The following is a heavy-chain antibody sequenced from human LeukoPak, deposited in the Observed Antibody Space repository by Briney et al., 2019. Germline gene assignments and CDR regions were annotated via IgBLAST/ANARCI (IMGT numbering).Heavy chain of an antibody. CDR2: INSDSNYI. V-gene: IGHV3-21*01. Sequence: GGSLRLSCAASGFTFRSYSMNWVRQAPGKGLEWVSSINSDSNYIYYADSVQGRFTISRDNATNSLYLQMNSLRAEDTAVYYCAVAYYYGSGDAFDIWGQGTKVTVSS. CDR1: GFTFRSYS. D-gene: IGHD3-10*01. CDR3: AVAYYYGSGDAFDI. J-gene: IGHJ3*02.